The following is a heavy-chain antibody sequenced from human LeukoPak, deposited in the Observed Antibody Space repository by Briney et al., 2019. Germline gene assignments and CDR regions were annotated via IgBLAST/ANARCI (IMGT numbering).Heavy chain of an antibody. CDR2: INPSGGST. Sequence: ASVRVSCKASGYTFTSYYMHWVRQAPGQGLEWMGIINPSGGSTSYAQKFQGRVTMTRDMPTSTVYMELSSLRSEDTAIYYCARDNSVGDNAWWFDPWGQGTLVTVSS. V-gene: IGHV1-46*01. CDR1: GYTFTSYY. CDR3: ARDNSVGDNAWWFDP. D-gene: IGHD1-26*01. J-gene: IGHJ5*02.